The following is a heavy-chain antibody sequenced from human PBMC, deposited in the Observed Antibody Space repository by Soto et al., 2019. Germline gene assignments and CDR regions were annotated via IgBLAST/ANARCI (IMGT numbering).Heavy chain of an antibody. CDR2: ISRTSNYI. V-gene: IGHV3-21*01. CDR3: ASGVFGLVSPVIGGY. D-gene: IGHD3-3*01. CDR1: GFTFRSYS. J-gene: IGHJ4*02. Sequence: GGSLRLSCAASGFTFRSYSMNWVRQAPGKGLEWVSSISRTSNYIYYTDSVKGRFTISRDNAKNSIYLQMNSLRAEDTATYYCASGVFGLVSPVIGGYWGQGTLVTVSS.